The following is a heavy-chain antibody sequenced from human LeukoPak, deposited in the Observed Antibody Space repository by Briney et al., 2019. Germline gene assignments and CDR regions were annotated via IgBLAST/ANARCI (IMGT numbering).Heavy chain of an antibody. CDR3: AKLVWSSRKFDY. J-gene: IGHJ4*01. CDR1: GFTFGTYA. V-gene: IGHV3-23*01. CDR2: ISDTGGST. D-gene: IGHD2-21*01. Sequence: GGSLRLSCAASGFTFGTYAMSWVRQAPGKGLEWVSTISDTGGSTHLANSVKGRFSISRDNSKNSLYLQMNSLRAEDTAVYYCAKLVWSSRKFDYWGHGTLVTVSS.